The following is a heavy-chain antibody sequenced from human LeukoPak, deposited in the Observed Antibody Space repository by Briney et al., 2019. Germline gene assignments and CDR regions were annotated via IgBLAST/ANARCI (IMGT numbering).Heavy chain of an antibody. CDR3: ARVGDYGDYVNWFDP. J-gene: IGHJ5*02. CDR2: GYHIGST. D-gene: IGHD4-17*01. Sequence: SETLSLTCTVSGYSISSGYYWGWIRQPPGKGLEWIGSGYHIGSTYFNPSLRSRVTILIDIFKNQFSLKMSSVTAADTAIYYCARVGDYGDYVNWFDPWGPGTLDTVSS. V-gene: IGHV4-38-2*02. CDR1: GYSISSGYY.